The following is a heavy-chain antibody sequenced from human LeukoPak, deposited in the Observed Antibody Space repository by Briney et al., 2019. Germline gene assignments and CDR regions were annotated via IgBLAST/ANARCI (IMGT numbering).Heavy chain of an antibody. D-gene: IGHD3-22*01. J-gene: IGHJ4*02. CDR2: IYSGGST. V-gene: IGHV3-66*02. CDR1: GFTVRSNY. Sequence: GGSLRLSCAASGFTVRSNYMSWVRQAPGKGLEWVSVIYSGGSTYYADSVKGRFTISRDNSKNTLYLQMNSLRAEDTAVYYCARDRDYDSSGYYYNDYWGQGTLVTVSS. CDR3: ARDRDYDSSGYYYNDY.